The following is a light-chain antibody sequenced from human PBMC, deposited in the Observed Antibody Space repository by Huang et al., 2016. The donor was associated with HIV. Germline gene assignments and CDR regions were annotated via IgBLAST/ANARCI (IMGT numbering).Light chain of an antibody. CDR2: GVS. Sequence: DIQMTQSPASLSASVGDRVTITCRATQSISNYVNWYQQKPGKAPTLLIYGVSTLQSGVPSRFSGSGSGTDFTLTISSLQPEDFTTYYCQQSYNTPPTFGQGTKVEI. CDR3: QQSYNTPPT. CDR1: QSISNY. V-gene: IGKV1-39*01. J-gene: IGKJ1*01.